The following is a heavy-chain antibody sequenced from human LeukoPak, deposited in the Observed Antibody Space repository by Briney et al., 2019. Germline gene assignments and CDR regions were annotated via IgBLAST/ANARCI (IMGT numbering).Heavy chain of an antibody. CDR2: PPPPGST. D-gene: IGHD2-2*01. CDR1: GGSISGYY. Sequence: PSETLSLTCTVSGGSISGYYWSWIRQPPGKGLEWIGYPPPPGSTNYNPSLKSRVTISVDTSKNQFSLKLSSVTAADTAVYYCARERGYCSSTSCYALVGYFDYWGQGTLVTVSS. J-gene: IGHJ4*02. V-gene: IGHV4-59*12. CDR3: ARERGYCSSTSCYALVGYFDY.